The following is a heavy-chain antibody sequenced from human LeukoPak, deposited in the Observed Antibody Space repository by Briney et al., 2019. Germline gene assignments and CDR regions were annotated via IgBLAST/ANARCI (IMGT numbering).Heavy chain of an antibody. J-gene: IGHJ4*02. Sequence: GGSLRLSCAASGFTFSSYGMHWVRQAPGKGLEWVAFIRYDGSNKYYADSVKGRFTISRDNSKNTLYLQMNSLRAEDTAVYYCAKGRGYYDFWGPLDYWGQGTLVTVSS. CDR2: IRYDGSNK. CDR3: AKGRGYYDFWGPLDY. D-gene: IGHD3/OR15-3a*01. V-gene: IGHV3-30*02. CDR1: GFTFSSYG.